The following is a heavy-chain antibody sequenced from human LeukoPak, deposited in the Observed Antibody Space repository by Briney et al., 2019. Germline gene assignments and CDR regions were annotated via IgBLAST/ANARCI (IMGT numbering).Heavy chain of an antibody. CDR3: ARLVVTAASYWYFDL. D-gene: IGHD2-21*02. J-gene: IGHJ2*01. Sequence: SETLSLTCTVSGGSISSYYWSWIRQPPGKGLEWIGYIYYSGSTNYNPSLKSRVTISVDTSKNQFPLKLSSVTAADTAVYYCARLVVTAASYWYFDLWGRGTLVTVSS. V-gene: IGHV4-59*08. CDR2: IYYSGST. CDR1: GGSISSYY.